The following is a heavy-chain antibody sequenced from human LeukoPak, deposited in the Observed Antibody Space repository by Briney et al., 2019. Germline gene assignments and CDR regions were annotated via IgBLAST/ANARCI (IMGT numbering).Heavy chain of an antibody. Sequence: SVKVSCKASGGTFISYAISWVRQAPAQGLEWMGRIIPILGIANYAQKFQGRVTITADKSTSTAYMELSSLRSEDTAVYYCARHDYGDYYFDYWGQGTLVTVSS. D-gene: IGHD4-17*01. V-gene: IGHV1-69*04. CDR3: ARHDYGDYYFDY. CDR1: GGTFISYA. CDR2: IIPILGIA. J-gene: IGHJ4*02.